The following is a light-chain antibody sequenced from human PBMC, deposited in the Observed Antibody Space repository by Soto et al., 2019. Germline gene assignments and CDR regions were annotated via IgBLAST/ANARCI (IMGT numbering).Light chain of an antibody. V-gene: IGKV1-33*01. CDR1: QDISKS. CDR2: DAS. Sequence: DIQMTQSPSSLSASIGDRVSFTCQASQDISKSLNWYQHKPGQAPTLLIYDASKSQFGVPSRFSGSGSGTDFTFTISSLQPEDNATYYCQQYENRPYTFGPGTKV. J-gene: IGKJ3*01. CDR3: QQYENRPYT.